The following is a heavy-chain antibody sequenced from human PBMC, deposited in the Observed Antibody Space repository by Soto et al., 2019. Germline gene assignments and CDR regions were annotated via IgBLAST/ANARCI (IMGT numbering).Heavy chain of an antibody. CDR3: ARGGYDYVWGSYRSAAFDI. CDR2: IYHSGTA. V-gene: IGHV4-4*02. Sequence: QVQLQESGPGLVEPSGTLSLTCAVSGGSITTPNYWSWVRQPPGKGLEWIGEIYHSGTANYNPSPALKSRVTISVDKSKNQFSLRLSSVTAADTAVYYCARGGYDYVWGSYRSAAFDIWGQGTMVTVSS. J-gene: IGHJ3*02. D-gene: IGHD3-16*02. CDR1: GGSITTPNY.